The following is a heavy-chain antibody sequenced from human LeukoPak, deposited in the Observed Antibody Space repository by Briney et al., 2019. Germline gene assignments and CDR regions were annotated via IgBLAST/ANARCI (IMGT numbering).Heavy chain of an antibody. Sequence: GESLKISCKGSGYSFTSYWIGWVRQMPGKGLDWMGIIYPGDSDTRYSPSFQGQVTISADKSISTAYLQWSSLKASDTAMYYCARPSSGWYGAVDFDYWGQGTLVTVSS. CDR1: GYSFTSYW. J-gene: IGHJ4*02. V-gene: IGHV5-51*01. CDR2: IYPGDSDT. D-gene: IGHD6-19*01. CDR3: ARPSSGWYGAVDFDY.